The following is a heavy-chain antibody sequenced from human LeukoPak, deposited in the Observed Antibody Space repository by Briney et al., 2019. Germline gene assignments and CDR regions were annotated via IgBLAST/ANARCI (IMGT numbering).Heavy chain of an antibody. V-gene: IGHV4-31*03. CDR1: GGSISSGGYY. CDR2: IYYSGST. CDR3: ARARSAAGNFDY. J-gene: IGHJ4*02. D-gene: IGHD6-13*01. Sequence: PSQTLSLTCTVSGGSISSGGYYWSWIRQHPGRGLEWIGYIYYSGSTYFNPSLKSRVTISADTSKNQFSLTLSSVTAADTAVYYCARARSAAGNFDYWGQETLVTVSS.